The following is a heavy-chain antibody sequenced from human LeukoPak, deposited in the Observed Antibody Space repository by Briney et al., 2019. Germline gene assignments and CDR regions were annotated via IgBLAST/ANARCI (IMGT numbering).Heavy chain of an antibody. J-gene: IGHJ3*02. V-gene: IGHV3-23*01. Sequence: GGSLRLSCAASGFTFSYYAMSWVRQAPGKGLEWVSAIIGSGGSTYYAGSVKGRFTISRDNSKNTLSLQMNSLRAEDTAVYYCAKESVAGDAFDIWGQGTMVTVSS. D-gene: IGHD6-19*01. CDR1: GFTFSYYA. CDR3: AKESVAGDAFDI. CDR2: IIGSGGST.